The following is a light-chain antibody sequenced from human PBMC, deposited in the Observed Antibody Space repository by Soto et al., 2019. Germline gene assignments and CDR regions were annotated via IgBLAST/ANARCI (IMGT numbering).Light chain of an antibody. J-gene: IGKJ4*01. CDR2: EAS. CDR1: QIISSW. V-gene: IGKV1-5*03. Sequence: DIQMTQSPSTLSASVGDRVTITCRASQIISSWSAWYQQKPGKAPKLLIYEASSLQSGVPSRFSGSGSGTEFTLTISSLQPDDFATYYCQQYISSSPGTFGGGTKVEIK. CDR3: QQYISSSPGT.